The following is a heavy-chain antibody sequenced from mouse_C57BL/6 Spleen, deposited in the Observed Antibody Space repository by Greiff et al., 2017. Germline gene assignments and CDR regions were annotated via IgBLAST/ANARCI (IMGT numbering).Heavy chain of an antibody. Sequence: VKLQQPGAELVRPGSSVKLSCKASGYTFTSYWLDWVKQRPGQGLEWIGNIYPSDSETHYNQKFKDKATLTVDTSSSTAYMQLSSLTSASSAVYYCAKGGFTTVVASGFDYWGQGTTRTVSS. D-gene: IGHD1-1*01. CDR3: AKGGFTTVVASGFDY. J-gene: IGHJ2*01. CDR1: GYTFTSYW. CDR2: IYPSDSET. V-gene: IGHV1-61*01.